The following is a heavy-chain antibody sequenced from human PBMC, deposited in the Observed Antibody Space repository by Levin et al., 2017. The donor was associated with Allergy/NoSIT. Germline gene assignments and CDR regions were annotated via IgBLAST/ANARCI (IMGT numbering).Heavy chain of an antibody. J-gene: IGHJ5*02. Sequence: LSLPCAASGFTFDDYAMHWVRQAPGKGLEWVSGISWNSGSIGYADSVKGRFTISRDNAKNSLYLQMNSLRAEDTALYYCAKSPTYYDILFDPWGRGTLVTVSS. D-gene: IGHD3-9*01. V-gene: IGHV3-9*01. CDR2: ISWNSGSI. CDR3: AKSPTYYDILFDP. CDR1: GFTFDDYA.